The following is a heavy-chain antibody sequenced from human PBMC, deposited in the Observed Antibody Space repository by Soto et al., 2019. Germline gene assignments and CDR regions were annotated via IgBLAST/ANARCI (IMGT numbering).Heavy chain of an antibody. V-gene: IGHV1-18*01. CDR1: GYTFTSYG. D-gene: IGHD5-18*01. CDR2: ISAYNGNT. Sequence: ASVKVSCKASGYTFTSYGISWVRQAPGQGLEWMGWISAYNGNTNYAQKLQGRVTMTTDTSTSTAYMELRSLGSDDTAVYYCARGVDTAMVTLFYMDVWGKGTTVTVSS. CDR3: ARGVDTAMVTLFYMDV. J-gene: IGHJ6*03.